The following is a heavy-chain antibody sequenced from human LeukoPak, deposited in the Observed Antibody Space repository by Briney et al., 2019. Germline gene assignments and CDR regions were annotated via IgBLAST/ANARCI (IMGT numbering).Heavy chain of an antibody. Sequence: GGSLRLSCAASGFTSSSYAMSCARQAPGKGLEWVSAISGSGGSTYYADSVNGRSTISRDNTKNTLYMQMNSLRDEDTARYDCARQVRYXXPLAYWG. D-gene: IGHD3-10*01. CDR2: ISGSGGST. J-gene: IGHJ4*01. V-gene: IGHV3-23*01. CDR1: GFTSSSYA. CDR3: ARQVRYXXPLAY.